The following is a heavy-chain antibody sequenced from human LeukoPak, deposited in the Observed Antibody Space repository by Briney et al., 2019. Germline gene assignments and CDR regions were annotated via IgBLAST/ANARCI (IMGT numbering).Heavy chain of an antibody. CDR1: GFTFSSYG. V-gene: IGHV3-30*18. CDR3: AKAAGQVVVAAHFDY. Sequence: GRSLRLSCAAPGFTFSSYGMHWVRQAPGKGLEWVAVISYDGSNKYYADSVKGRFTISRDNSKNTLYLQMNSLRAEDTAVYYCAKAAGQVVVAAHFDYWGQGTLVTVSS. CDR2: ISYDGSNK. J-gene: IGHJ4*02. D-gene: IGHD2-15*01.